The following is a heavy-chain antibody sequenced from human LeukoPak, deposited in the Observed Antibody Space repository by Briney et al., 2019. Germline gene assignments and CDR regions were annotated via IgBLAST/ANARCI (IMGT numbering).Heavy chain of an antibody. Sequence: AASVKVSCKASGYTFTGYYMHWVRQAPGQGLEWIGWINPNNGGTNYAQKFQGRVTMTRDTSISIVYMELSRLRSDDTAVYYCARGGPSRGTGFYYFDYWGQGTLVTASS. CDR3: ARGGPSRGTGFYYFDY. CDR1: GYTFTGYY. D-gene: IGHD6-19*01. J-gene: IGHJ4*02. CDR2: INPNNGGT. V-gene: IGHV1-2*02.